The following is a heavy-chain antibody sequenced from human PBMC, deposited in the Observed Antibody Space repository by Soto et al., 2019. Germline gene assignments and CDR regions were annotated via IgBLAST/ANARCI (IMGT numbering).Heavy chain of an antibody. J-gene: IGHJ4*02. CDR1: GFTFGDYA. V-gene: IGHV3-49*03. CDR2: IRSKAYGGTT. Sequence: GGSLRLSCTASGFTFGDYAMSWFRQAPGKGLEWVGFIRSKAYGGTTEYAASVKGRFTISRDDSKSIAYLQMNSLKTEDTAVYYCTRGIVVVVAATRRFFDYWGQGTLVTVSS. CDR3: TRGIVVVVAATRRFFDY. D-gene: IGHD2-15*01.